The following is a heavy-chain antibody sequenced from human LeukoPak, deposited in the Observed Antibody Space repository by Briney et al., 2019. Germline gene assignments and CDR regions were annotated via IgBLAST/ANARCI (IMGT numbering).Heavy chain of an antibody. CDR2: INHSGST. CDR3: ARGLYYDYVWGSYRWDAFDI. D-gene: IGHD3-16*02. Sequence: SETLSLTCAVYGGSFSGYYWSWIRQPPGKGLEWIGEINHSGSTNYNPSLKSRVTISVDTSKNQFSLKLSSVTAADTAVYYCARGLYYDYVWGSYRWDAFDIWGQGTMVTVSS. V-gene: IGHV4-34*01. CDR1: GGSFSGYY. J-gene: IGHJ3*02.